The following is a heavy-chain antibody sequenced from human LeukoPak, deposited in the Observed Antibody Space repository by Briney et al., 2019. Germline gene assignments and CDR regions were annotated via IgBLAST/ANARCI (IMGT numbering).Heavy chain of an antibody. CDR3: ARGDYGDYTGDAFDI. CDR1: GYTFTSYG. D-gene: IGHD4-17*01. J-gene: IGHJ3*02. V-gene: IGHV1-18*04. Sequence: AASVKVSCKASGYTFTSYGISWVRQAPGQGLEWMGWISAYNGNTNYAQKLQGRVTMTTDTSTSTAYMELRSLRSDDTAVYYCARGDYGDYTGDAFDIWGQGTMVTVSS. CDR2: ISAYNGNT.